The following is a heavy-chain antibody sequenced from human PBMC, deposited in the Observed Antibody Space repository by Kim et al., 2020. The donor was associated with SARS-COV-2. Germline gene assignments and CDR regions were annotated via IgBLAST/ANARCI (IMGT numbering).Heavy chain of an antibody. J-gene: IGHJ6*01. CDR2: ISASGAST. Sequence: GGSLRLSCAASGFTFINYAMNWVRQAPGKGLEWVASISASGASTYYADSVRGRFIISRDNSTKTIYLQMTSLRAVDTAIYFCAKGAGLGEPGTPSHYYY. V-gene: IGHV3-23*01. D-gene: IGHD1-1*01. CDR1: GFTFINYA. CDR3: AKGAGLGEPGTPSHYYY.